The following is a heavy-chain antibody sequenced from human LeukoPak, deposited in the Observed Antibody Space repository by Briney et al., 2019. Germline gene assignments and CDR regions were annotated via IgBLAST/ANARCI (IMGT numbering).Heavy chain of an antibody. J-gene: IGHJ3*01. D-gene: IGHD5-12*01. V-gene: IGHV4-31*03. CDR2: IYYSGSS. CDR3: ARDYRFDSGYDLLDAFDV. CDR1: GGSISSGVSY. Sequence: PSQTLSLTCTVSGGSISSGVSYWSWIRQHPGKGLEWFAYIYYSGSSSYNPSLKSRVTISVDTSKNQFSLKLSSVTAADTAVYYCARDYRFDSGYDLLDAFDVWGQGTMVTVSS.